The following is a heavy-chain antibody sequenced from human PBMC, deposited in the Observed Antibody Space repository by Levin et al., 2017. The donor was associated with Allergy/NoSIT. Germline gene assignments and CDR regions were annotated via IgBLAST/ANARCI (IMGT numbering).Heavy chain of an antibody. CDR1: GFTFSSYG. J-gene: IGHJ4*02. D-gene: IGHD4-17*01. CDR2: IWYDGSNK. CDR3: AREARDYDFDY. Sequence: PGGSLRLSCAASGFTFSSYGMHWVRQAPGKGLEWVAVIWYDGSNKYYADSVKGRFTISRDNSKNTLYLQMNSLRAEDTAVYYCAREARDYDFDYWGQGTLVTVSS. V-gene: IGHV3-33*01.